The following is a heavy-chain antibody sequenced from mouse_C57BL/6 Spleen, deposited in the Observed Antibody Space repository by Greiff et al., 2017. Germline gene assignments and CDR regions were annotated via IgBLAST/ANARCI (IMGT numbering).Heavy chain of an antibody. V-gene: IGHV1-42*01. Sequence: VQLQQSGPELVKPGASVKISCKASGYSFTGYYMNWVKQSPEKSLEWIGEINPSTGGTTYNQKFKAKATLTVDKSSSTAYMQLKSLTSEDSAVYYCARDDYGSFAYWGQGTLVTVSA. CDR3: ARDDYGSFAY. J-gene: IGHJ3*01. CDR2: INPSTGGT. CDR1: GYSFTGYY. D-gene: IGHD2-4*01.